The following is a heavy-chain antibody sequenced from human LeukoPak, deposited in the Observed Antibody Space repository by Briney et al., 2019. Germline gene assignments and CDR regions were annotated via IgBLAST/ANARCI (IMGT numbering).Heavy chain of an antibody. J-gene: IGHJ4*02. CDR2: ISGSGGST. Sequence: GGSLRLSCAASGFTFSSYAMSWVRQAPGKGLEWVSAISGSGGSTYYADSVKGRFTISRDNSKNTLYLQMNSLRAEDTAVYYCAKAPIAVAGTVGYFDYWGQGTLVTASS. D-gene: IGHD6-19*01. CDR3: AKAPIAVAGTVGYFDY. V-gene: IGHV3-23*01. CDR1: GFTFSSYA.